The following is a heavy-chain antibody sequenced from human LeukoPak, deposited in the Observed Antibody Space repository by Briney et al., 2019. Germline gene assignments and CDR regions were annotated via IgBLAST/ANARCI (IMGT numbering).Heavy chain of an antibody. V-gene: IGHV3-23*01. CDR1: GFAFSFYA. D-gene: IGHD3-10*01. CDR3: AKDRIYADGLWDFDY. CDR2: INANSGTT. J-gene: IGHJ4*02. Sequence: GGSLRLSCAASGFAFSFYAMSWLRQPPGKGLEWVSTINANSGTTSYAASVRGRFTISRDNSKNTLYLQMNSLRADDTAVYYCAKDRIYADGLWDFDYWGQGTLVTVSS.